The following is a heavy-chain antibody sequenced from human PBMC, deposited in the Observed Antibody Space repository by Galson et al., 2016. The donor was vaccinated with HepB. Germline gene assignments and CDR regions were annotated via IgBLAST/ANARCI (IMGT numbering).Heavy chain of an antibody. V-gene: IGHV3-30*03. CDR2: ISYDGSNK. CDR3: ARDCSGGSCYGYYYFVMDV. J-gene: IGHJ6*02. D-gene: IGHD2-15*01. Sequence: SLRLSCAASGFTFSSYGMHWVRQAPGKGLEWVAVISYDGSNKYYADSVKGRFTISRDNAKNSLYLQMNSLRAEDTAVYYCARDCSGGSCYGYYYFVMDVWGQGTTVTVSS. CDR1: GFTFSSYG.